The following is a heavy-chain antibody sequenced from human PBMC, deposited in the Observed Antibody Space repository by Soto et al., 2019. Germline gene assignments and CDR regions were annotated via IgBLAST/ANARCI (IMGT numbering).Heavy chain of an antibody. CDR1: GFSLTTSGVG. D-gene: IGHD3-3*01. J-gene: IGHJ4*02. V-gene: IGHV2-5*02. CDR3: AHRVLRTVFGLVTTTAIYSDF. CDR2: IYWDDDK. Sequence: QITLKESGPTVVKPTETLTLTCTFSGFSLTTSGVGVGWVRQSPGKAPEWLALIYWDDDKRYSTSLNSRLIITKDTSKNQVVLTMANVDPADTATYYCAHRVLRTVFGLVTTTAIYSDFWGPGTPVVVSS.